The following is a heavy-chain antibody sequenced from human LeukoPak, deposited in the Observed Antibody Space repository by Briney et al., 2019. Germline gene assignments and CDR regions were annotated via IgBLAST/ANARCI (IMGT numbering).Heavy chain of an antibody. CDR1: GFTFSVYS. Sequence: GGSLRLSCSGSGFTFSVYSMNWVRQAAGEGLEWVSSITSKSNYIYYADSVKGRFTISRDNAMNSVFLQLNRLRAEDSAVYYCMSGLIAIESDNNLYQYMDVWGKGTTVTVSS. CDR2: ITSKSNYI. J-gene: IGHJ6*03. D-gene: IGHD2-21*01. V-gene: IGHV3-21*01. CDR3: MSGLIAIESDNNLYQYMDV.